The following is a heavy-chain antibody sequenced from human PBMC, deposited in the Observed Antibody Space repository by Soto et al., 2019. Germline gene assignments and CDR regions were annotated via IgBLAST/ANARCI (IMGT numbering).Heavy chain of an antibody. CDR3: AREGEAGYTVTSR. CDR1: GGSISSGDYY. V-gene: IGHV4-30-4*01. CDR2: IYYSGST. J-gene: IGHJ4*02. D-gene: IGHD4-17*01. Sequence: QVQLQESGPGLVKPSQTLSLTCTVSGGSISSGDYYWSWIRQPPGKGLEWIGYIYYSGSTYYNPSLKSRVTISVDTSKNQFSLKLSSVTAADTAVHYCAREGEAGYTVTSRWGQGTLVTVSS.